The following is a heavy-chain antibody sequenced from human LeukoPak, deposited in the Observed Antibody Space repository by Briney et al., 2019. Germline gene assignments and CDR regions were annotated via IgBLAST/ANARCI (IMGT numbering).Heavy chain of an antibody. D-gene: IGHD5-18*01. CDR3: ARDGAMVHYGMDV. V-gene: IGHV1-46*01. CDR2: INPSGGST. J-gene: IGHJ6*02. CDR1: GYTFTSHS. Sequence: ASVKVSCKTSGYTFTSHSITWVRQAPGQGLEWMGIINPSGGSTSYAQKFQGRVTMTRDTSTSTVYMELSSLRSEDTAVYYCARDGAMVHYGMDVWGQGTTVTVSS.